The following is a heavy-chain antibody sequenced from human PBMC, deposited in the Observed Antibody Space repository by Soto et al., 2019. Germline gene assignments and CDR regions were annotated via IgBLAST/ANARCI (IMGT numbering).Heavy chain of an antibody. V-gene: IGHV3-23*01. CDR2: LSGSGGST. J-gene: IGHJ4*02. CDR3: AKTIAVAGLLRRGWYFDY. CDR1: GFTFSSYA. D-gene: IGHD6-19*01. Sequence: EVQLLESGGGLVQPGGSLRLSCAASGFTFSSYAMSWVRQAPGKGLEWVSALSGSGGSTYYADSVKGRFTISRDNAKNTLYLQMNSLRAEDTAVYYCAKTIAVAGLLRRGWYFDYWGQGTLVTVSS.